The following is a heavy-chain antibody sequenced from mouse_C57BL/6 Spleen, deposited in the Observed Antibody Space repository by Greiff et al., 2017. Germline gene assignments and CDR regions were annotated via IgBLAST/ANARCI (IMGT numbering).Heavy chain of an antibody. CDR2: IDPSDSET. CDR3: AKLGRDDY. J-gene: IGHJ2*01. Sequence: VQLQQPGAELVRPGSSVKLSCKASGYTFTSYWMHWVKQRPIQGLEWIGNIDPSDSETHYNQKFKDKATLTVDKSSSTAYMQLNSLTSEDSAVYYCAKLGRDDYWGQGTTLTVSS. CDR1: GYTFTSYW. D-gene: IGHD4-1*01. V-gene: IGHV1-52*01.